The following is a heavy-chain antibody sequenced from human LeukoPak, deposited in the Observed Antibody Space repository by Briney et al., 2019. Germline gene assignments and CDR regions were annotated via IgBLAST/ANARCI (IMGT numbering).Heavy chain of an antibody. J-gene: IGHJ3*02. CDR1: GFTFSSYE. CDR3: ARFRSYDSSGYFAFDI. Sequence: GSLRLSCAASGFTFSSYEMNWVRQAPGKGLEWIGSIYHSGSTYYNPSLKSRVTISVDTSKNQFSLKLSSVTAADTAVYYCARFRSYDSSGYFAFDIWGQGTMVTVSS. V-gene: IGHV4-38-2*01. D-gene: IGHD3-22*01. CDR2: IYHSGST.